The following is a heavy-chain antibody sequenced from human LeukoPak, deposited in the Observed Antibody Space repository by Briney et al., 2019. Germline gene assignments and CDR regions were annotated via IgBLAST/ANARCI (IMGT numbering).Heavy chain of an antibody. Sequence: PGGSLRLSCAASGFTFSSYAMHWVRQAPGKGLEYVSAISSNGGSTYYADSVKGRFTISRDNAKNSLYLQMNSLRAEDTAVYYCARVGPTIVVVPAAVHGAFDIWGQGTMVAVSS. V-gene: IGHV3-64*02. CDR2: ISSNGGST. J-gene: IGHJ3*02. CDR3: ARVGPTIVVVPAAVHGAFDI. CDR1: GFTFSSYA. D-gene: IGHD2-2*01.